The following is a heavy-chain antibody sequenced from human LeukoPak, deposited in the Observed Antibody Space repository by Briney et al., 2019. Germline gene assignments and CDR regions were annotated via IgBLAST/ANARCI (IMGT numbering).Heavy chain of an antibody. CDR3: ARDAAAAGPFDY. D-gene: IGHD6-13*01. J-gene: IGHJ4*02. V-gene: IGHV1-18*01. CDR2: ISTYNGHT. Sequence: ASVKVSCKASRYTFIDYGVSWVRQAPGQGLEWMGWISTYNGHTYYAQKLQGRVTMTTDTSTSTAYMELRSLRSDDTAVYYCARDAAAAGPFDYWGQGTLVTVSS. CDR1: RYTFIDYG.